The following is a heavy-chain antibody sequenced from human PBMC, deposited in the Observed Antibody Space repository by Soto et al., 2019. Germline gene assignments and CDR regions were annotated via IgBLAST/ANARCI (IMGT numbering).Heavy chain of an antibody. CDR3: AKDGPYYYGSGYY. CDR2: ISYDGSNK. Sequence: QVQLVESGGGVVQPGRSLRLSCAASGFTFSSYGMHWVRQAPGKGLEWVAVISYDGSNKYYADSVKGRFTISRDNSKNTLYLQMNSLRAEDTAVYYCAKDGPYYYGSGYYWGQGTLVTVSS. CDR1: GFTFSSYG. J-gene: IGHJ4*02. D-gene: IGHD3-10*01. V-gene: IGHV3-30*18.